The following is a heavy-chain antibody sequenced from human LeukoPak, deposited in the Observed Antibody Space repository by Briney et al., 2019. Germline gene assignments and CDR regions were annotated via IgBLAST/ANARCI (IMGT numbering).Heavy chain of an antibody. J-gene: IGHJ5*02. V-gene: IGHV1-8*01. Sequence: ASVKVSCKASGYTFTSYDINWVRQATGQGLGWMGWMNPNSGNTGYAQKFQGRVTMTRNTSISTAYMELSSLRSEDTAVYYCARALPPSGWFGGYNWFDPWGQGTLVTVSS. CDR2: MNPNSGNT. CDR3: ARALPPSGWFGGYNWFDP. CDR1: GYTFTSYD. D-gene: IGHD6-19*01.